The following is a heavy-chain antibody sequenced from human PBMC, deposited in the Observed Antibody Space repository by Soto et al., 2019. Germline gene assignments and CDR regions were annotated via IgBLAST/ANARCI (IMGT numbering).Heavy chain of an antibody. V-gene: IGHV4-31*03. CDR3: ARGLGYFGSASCYGGHNWFDP. CDR2: IYYSGST. Sequence: QVQLQESGPGLVKPSQTLSLTCTVSGGSISSGGYSCSWIRQHPGKGLEWIGYIYYSGSTYYNPSLPSRFTISLGASKNQFSLKLSSVTAADTAVYYCARGLGYFGSASCYGGHNWFDPWGQGTLVTVSS. CDR1: GGSISSGGYS. D-gene: IGHD2-2*01. J-gene: IGHJ5*02.